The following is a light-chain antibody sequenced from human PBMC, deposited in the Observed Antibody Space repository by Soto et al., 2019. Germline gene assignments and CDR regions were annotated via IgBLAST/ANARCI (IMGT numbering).Light chain of an antibody. V-gene: IGKV3-20*01. CDR2: GAS. CDR3: QQYGRSPPGFT. J-gene: IGKJ3*01. Sequence: EIVLTQSPGTLSLSPGERATLSCGVSQTISSNYLAWYQQKPGQAPRLLIYGASFRATGIPVRFSGSGSGTDFTLTISRLEPEDSAVYYCQQYGRSPPGFTFGPGTKVEMK. CDR1: QTISSNY.